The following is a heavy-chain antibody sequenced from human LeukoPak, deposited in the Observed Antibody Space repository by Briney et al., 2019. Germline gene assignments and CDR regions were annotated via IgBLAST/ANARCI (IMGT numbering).Heavy chain of an antibody. Sequence: SETLSLTCTVSDGSISSSSYYWGRIRQPPGKGLEWIGSMYYSGSTYYNPSLKSRVTISVGTSKNQCSLKLSSVAAADTAVYYCARSLGATTFPYFDYWGQGTLVTVSS. D-gene: IGHD1-26*01. CDR1: DGSISSSSYY. V-gene: IGHV4-39*01. CDR2: MYYSGST. J-gene: IGHJ4*02. CDR3: ARSLGATTFPYFDY.